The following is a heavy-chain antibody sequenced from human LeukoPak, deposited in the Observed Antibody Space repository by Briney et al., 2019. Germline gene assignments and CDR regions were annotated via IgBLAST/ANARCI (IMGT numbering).Heavy chain of an antibody. D-gene: IGHD5-18*01. CDR2: IIPIFGTS. CDR3: ARDQGYTYGPPTYGMDV. Sequence: GASVKVSCKASGGAFNNYAINWVRQAPGQGLEWMGGIIPIFGTSNYAQKFQGRVTITADEPTSTAYMELSSLRSEDTAVYYCARDQGYTYGPPTYGMDVWGQGTTVTVSS. J-gene: IGHJ6*02. V-gene: IGHV1-69*13. CDR1: GGAFNNYA.